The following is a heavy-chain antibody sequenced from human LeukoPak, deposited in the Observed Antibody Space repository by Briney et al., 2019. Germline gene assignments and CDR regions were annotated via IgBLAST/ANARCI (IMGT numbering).Heavy chain of an antibody. CDR2: INVYGRST. J-gene: IGHJ4*02. Sequence: RINVYGRSTDYADSVKGGFTISREKAKKKMYMRMNSLRAGDTAVYYCAREFCSGGTCPPDYWGQGTLVTVSS. V-gene: IGHV3-74*01. CDR3: AREFCSGGTCPPDY. D-gene: IGHD2-15*01.